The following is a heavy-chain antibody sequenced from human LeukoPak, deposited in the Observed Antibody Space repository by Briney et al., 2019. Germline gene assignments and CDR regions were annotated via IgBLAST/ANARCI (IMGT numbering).Heavy chain of an antibody. V-gene: IGHV3-11*01. Sequence: RGSLRLSCAASGFTFSDYYMSWIRQAPGKGLEWLSYISSSGTTIYYADSVKGRFTISRDNAKNSLYLQMNSLRAEDTAVYYCARGGSGSGSYSYYAVDVWGQGTTVTVSS. CDR2: ISSSGTTI. CDR1: GFTFSDYY. D-gene: IGHD3-10*01. CDR3: ARGGSGSGSYSYYAVDV. J-gene: IGHJ6*02.